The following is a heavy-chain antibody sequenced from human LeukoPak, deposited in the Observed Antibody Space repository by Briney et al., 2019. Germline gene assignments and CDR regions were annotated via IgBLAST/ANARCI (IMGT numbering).Heavy chain of an antibody. CDR1: GYTFTSYA. CDR3: ARPLVGVVGYYYYGMDV. CDR2: INAGNGNT. V-gene: IGHV1-3*01. Sequence: ASVKVSCKASGYTFTSYAMHWVRQAPGQRLEWMGWINAGNGNTKYSQKFQGRVTITRDTSASTAYMELSSLRSEDTAVYYCARPLVGVVGYYYYGMDVWGQGTTVTVSS. J-gene: IGHJ6*02. D-gene: IGHD6-6*01.